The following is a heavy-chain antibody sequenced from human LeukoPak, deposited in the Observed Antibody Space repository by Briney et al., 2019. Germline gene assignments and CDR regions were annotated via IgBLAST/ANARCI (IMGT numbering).Heavy chain of an antibody. V-gene: IGHV3-30*04. J-gene: IGHJ3*02. CDR3: AKVHLEWLFDAFDI. CDR2: TSHDGDKE. CDR1: GFTFSDYS. Sequence: GGSLRLSCAVSGFTFSDYSMHWVRQAPGKGLEWVAVTSHDGDKEYYADSVKGRFTISRDNSKNTLYLQMNSLRAEDTAVYYCAKVHLEWLFDAFDIWGQGTMVTVSS. D-gene: IGHD3-3*01.